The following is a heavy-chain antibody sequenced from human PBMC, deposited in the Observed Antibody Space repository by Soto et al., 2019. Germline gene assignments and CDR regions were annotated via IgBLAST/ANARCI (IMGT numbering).Heavy chain of an antibody. CDR2: INAGNGNT. Sequence: GASVKVSCKASGYTFTSYAMHWVRQAPGQRLEWMGWINAGNGNTKYSQKFQGRVTITRDTSASTAYMELSSLRSEDTAVYYCARSISSSWYSNRNWFDPWGQGTLGTVSS. CDR1: GYTFTSYA. D-gene: IGHD6-13*01. J-gene: IGHJ5*02. V-gene: IGHV1-3*01. CDR3: ARSISSSWYSNRNWFDP.